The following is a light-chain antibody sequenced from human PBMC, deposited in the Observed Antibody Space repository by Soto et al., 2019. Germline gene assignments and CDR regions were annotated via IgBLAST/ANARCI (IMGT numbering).Light chain of an antibody. Sequence: DIQMTQSPCSLSASVGDRVTITCQASQVISNYLNWYQQKPGKAPKLLIYDASNLETGVPSRFSGSGSGTDFTFTISSLQPEDIATYYCQQYDNLPPLITFGQGTRLEIK. CDR1: QVISNY. V-gene: IGKV1-33*01. CDR2: DAS. J-gene: IGKJ5*01. CDR3: QQYDNLPPLIT.